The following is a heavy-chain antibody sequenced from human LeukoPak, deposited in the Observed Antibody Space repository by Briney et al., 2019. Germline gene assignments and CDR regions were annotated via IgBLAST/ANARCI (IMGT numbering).Heavy chain of an antibody. CDR2: INAGNGNT. CDR1: GYTFTSYA. J-gene: IGHJ5*02. D-gene: IGHD3-22*01. Sequence: ASVKVSCKASGYTFTSYAMHWVRQAPGQRLEWMGWINAGNGNTKYSQEFQGRVTITADKSTSTAYMELSSLRSEDTAVYYCARKVPNGSSGYYYRGQFDPWGQGTLVTVSS. CDR3: ARKVPNGSSGYYYRGQFDP. V-gene: IGHV1-3*03.